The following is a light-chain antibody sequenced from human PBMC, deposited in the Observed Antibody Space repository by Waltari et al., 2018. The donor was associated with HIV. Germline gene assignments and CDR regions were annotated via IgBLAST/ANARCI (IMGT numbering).Light chain of an antibody. CDR2: TTN. Sequence: QTVVTQEPSLSVSPGGTVPLTCGLTSGSVATYYYPTWYQQTPGQPPRTLIYTTNVRSSGVPSRFSGSILGTKASLTITGAQADDESHYYCLLYMGAGTWVFGGGTTLTVL. CDR1: SGSVATYYY. V-gene: IGLV8-61*01. CDR3: LLYMGAGTWV. J-gene: IGLJ3*02.